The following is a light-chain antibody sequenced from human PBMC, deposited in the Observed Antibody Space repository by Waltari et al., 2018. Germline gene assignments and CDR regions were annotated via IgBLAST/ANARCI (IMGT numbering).Light chain of an antibody. CDR3: ASWDDRLDAYV. CDR1: TSTVGRNV. V-gene: IGLV1-44*01. J-gene: IGLJ1*01. CDR2: NDR. Sequence: QSVLTQPPSASGTPGQRVTIACSGCTSTVGRNVATWYPPLPGTAPKLLIFNDRDRTSGVPDRFSGSRSATSASLAISGLQSDDESTYYCASWDDRLDAYVFGTGTWVTVL.